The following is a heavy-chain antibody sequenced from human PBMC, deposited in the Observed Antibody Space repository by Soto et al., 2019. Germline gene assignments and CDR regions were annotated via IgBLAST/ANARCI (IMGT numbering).Heavy chain of an antibody. Sequence: QVQLVQSGAEVKKPGASVKVSCKASGYTFNSYGISWVRQAPGQGLEWMGWISADNGNTNYAQKLQGRVTMTTDTSTSTAYMEMRSLRSDYPAVYYCEIVVEATAPLGYWGQGTMVTVSS. CDR1: GYTFNSYG. D-gene: IGHD1-26*01. CDR2: ISADNGNT. CDR3: EIVVEATAPLGY. J-gene: IGHJ4*02. V-gene: IGHV1-18*01.